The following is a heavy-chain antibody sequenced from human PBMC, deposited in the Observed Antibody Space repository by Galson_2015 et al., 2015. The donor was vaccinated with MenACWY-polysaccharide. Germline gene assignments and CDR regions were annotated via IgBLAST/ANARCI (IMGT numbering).Heavy chain of an antibody. CDR2: IYIYYVGGT. J-gene: IGHJ4*02. D-gene: IGHD1-26*01. V-gene: IGHV4-39*01. Sequence: ETLSLTCTVSGGSISSSSYYWGWIRQPPGKGLEWIGTIYIYYVGGTYYNPSLKSRATISVDTSKNQLSLKLSSVTAADTAVYYCARPWAQFSFFDSWGPGTLVTVSS. CDR3: ARPWAQFSFFDS. CDR1: GGSISSSSYY.